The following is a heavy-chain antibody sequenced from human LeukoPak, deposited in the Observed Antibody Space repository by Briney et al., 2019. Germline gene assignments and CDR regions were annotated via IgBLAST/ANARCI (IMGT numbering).Heavy chain of an antibody. V-gene: IGHV3-48*02. CDR2: ISSSSSTI. CDR3: ARDGTLLDYDFWSGYRADNWFDP. J-gene: IGHJ5*02. Sequence: PGGSLRLSCAASGFTFSSYSMNWVRQAPGKGLEWVSSISSSSSTIYYADSVKGRFTISRDNAKNSLYLQMNSLRDEDTAVYYCARDGTLLDYDFWSGYRADNWFDPWGQGTLVTVSS. CDR1: GFTFSSYS. D-gene: IGHD3-3*01.